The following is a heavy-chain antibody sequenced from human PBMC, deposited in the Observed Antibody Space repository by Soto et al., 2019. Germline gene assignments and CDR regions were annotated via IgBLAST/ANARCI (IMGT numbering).Heavy chain of an antibody. J-gene: IGHJ3*02. CDR1: EVPGSNNY. D-gene: IGHD3-22*01. V-gene: IGHV3-53*01. CDR3: ARGLNYFDHHAFDI. Sequence: SLSCAASEVPGSNNYIGCGRQAPGKGLEWVSVIYSGGSTYYADSVKGRFTISRDKSNNTLYLQMNTLRAEDTAVYYCARGLNYFDHHAFDIWGQGTTVP. CDR2: IYSGGST.